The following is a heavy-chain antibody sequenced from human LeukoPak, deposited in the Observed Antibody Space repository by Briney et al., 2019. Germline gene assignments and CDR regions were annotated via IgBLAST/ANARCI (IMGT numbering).Heavy chain of an antibody. D-gene: IGHD6-19*01. V-gene: IGHV1-18*01. CDR2: ISAYNGNT. CDR3: ARIFLYSSGWSEFDP. J-gene: IGHJ5*02. CDR1: GYTFTSYG. Sequence: ASVKVSCKASGYTFTSYGISWVRQAPGQGLEWMGWISAYNGNTNYAQKLQGRVTMTTDTSTSTAYMELRSLRSDDTAVYYCARIFLYSSGWSEFDPWGQGTLVTVSS.